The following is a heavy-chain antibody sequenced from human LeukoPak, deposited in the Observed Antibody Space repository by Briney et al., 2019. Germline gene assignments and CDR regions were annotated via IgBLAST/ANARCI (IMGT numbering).Heavy chain of an antibody. Sequence: SETLSLTCTVSGGSISSYYWSWIRQPPGKGLEWIGYIYYGGSTNYNPSLKSRVTISVDTSKNQFSLKLSSVTAADTAVYYCASTIGSSGYYRPFDYWGQGTLVTVSS. CDR3: ASTIGSSGYYRPFDY. V-gene: IGHV4-59*01. CDR2: IYYGGST. D-gene: IGHD3-22*01. CDR1: GGSISSYY. J-gene: IGHJ4*02.